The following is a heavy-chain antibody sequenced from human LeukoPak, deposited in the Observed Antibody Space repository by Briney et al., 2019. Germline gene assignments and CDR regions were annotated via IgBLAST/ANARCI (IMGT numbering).Heavy chain of an antibody. CDR2: INPHSGAT. CDR1: GYTFSAYF. D-gene: IGHD6-13*01. J-gene: IGHJ4*02. Sequence: ASVKVSCKTSGYTFSAYFVHWVRQAPGQGLEWMGWINPHSGATSYAQTFRGRVTLTRDTSIDTVYMELSRLTSDDTALYYCARAERFNWYEEFWGQGTLVTVS. CDR3: ARAERFNWYEEF. V-gene: IGHV1-2*02.